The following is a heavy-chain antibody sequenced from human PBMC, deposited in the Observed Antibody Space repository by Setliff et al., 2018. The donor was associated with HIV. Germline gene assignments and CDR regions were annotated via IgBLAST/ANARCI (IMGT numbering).Heavy chain of an antibody. J-gene: IGHJ3*02. CDR1: GFTFSNAW. CDR2: ISSGSGFI. V-gene: IGHV3-21*04. D-gene: IGHD2-15*01. CDR3: AKDLEYCSGPMCYSYDALDM. Sequence: GGSLRLSCAGSGFTFSNAWMSWVRQAPGKGLEWVSSISSGSGFIYYADSVKGRFTISRDHAKNSVFLQMNSLRAEDTAVYYCAKDLEYCSGPMCYSYDALDMWGQGTMVTVSS.